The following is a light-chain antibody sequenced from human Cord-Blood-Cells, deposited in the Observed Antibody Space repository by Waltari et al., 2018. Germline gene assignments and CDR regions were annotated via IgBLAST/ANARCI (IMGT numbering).Light chain of an antibody. CDR3: CSYAGSSTFV. CDR1: RSDVGSYNL. Sequence: QSALTQPASVSGSPGKSITISCTGPRSDVGSYNLVSWYQQHPGKAPKLMIYEVSKRPSGVSNRFSGSKSGNTASLTISGLQAEDETDYYCCSYAGSSTFVFGTGTKVTVL. J-gene: IGLJ1*01. V-gene: IGLV2-23*02. CDR2: EVS.